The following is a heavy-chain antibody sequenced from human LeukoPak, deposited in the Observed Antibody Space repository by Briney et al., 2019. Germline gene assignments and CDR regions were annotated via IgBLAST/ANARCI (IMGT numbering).Heavy chain of an antibody. V-gene: IGHV1-8*01. CDR2: MNPNSGNT. J-gene: IGHJ5*02. CDR1: GYTFTSYD. CDR3: ARGPRFGELLWHWFDP. D-gene: IGHD3-10*01. Sequence: GASVKVSCKASGYTFTSYDINWVRQATGQGLEWMGWMNPNSGNTGYAQKFQGRVTMTRNTSISTAYMELSSLRSDDTAVYYCARGPRFGELLWHWFDPWGQGTLVTVSS.